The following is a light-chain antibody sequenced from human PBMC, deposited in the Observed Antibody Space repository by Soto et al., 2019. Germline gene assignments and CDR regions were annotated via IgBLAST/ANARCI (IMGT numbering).Light chain of an antibody. J-gene: IGKJ1*01. CDR2: AAS. CDR3: QQYYSYPQT. V-gene: IGKV1-8*01. CDR1: QGISSY. Sequence: AIRMTQSPSSLSASTGDRVTITCRASQGISSYLAWYQQKPGKAPKLLIYAASTLQSGVPSRFRGSGSGTDFTLTISCLQSEDFETYYCQQYYSYPQTLGQGTKVDIK.